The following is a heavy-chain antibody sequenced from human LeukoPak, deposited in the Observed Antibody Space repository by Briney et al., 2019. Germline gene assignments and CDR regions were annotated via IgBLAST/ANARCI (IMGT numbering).Heavy chain of an antibody. D-gene: IGHD6-13*01. CDR2: IYYSGST. Sequence: PSETLSLTCTVSGGSISSGGYYWSWIRQHPGKGLEWIGYIYYSGSTYYNPSLKSRVTISVDTSKNQFSLKLSSVTAADTAVYYCARVCSSCHNAFDIWGQGTMVTVSS. CDR3: ARVCSSCHNAFDI. V-gene: IGHV4-31*03. CDR1: GGSISSGGYY. J-gene: IGHJ3*02.